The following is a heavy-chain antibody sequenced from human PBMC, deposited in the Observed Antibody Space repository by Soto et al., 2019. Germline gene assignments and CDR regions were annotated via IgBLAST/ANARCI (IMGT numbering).Heavy chain of an antibody. CDR3: VRPNFGALTHFDF. CDR2: IFPGDSDT. J-gene: IGHJ4*02. CDR1: GYTFTNYW. Sequence: PGESLKISCKAIGYTFTNYWIGWVRQTPGKVLEWMGIIFPGDSDTRYNPSFEGQVTVSADESISTAYLQWNTLKASDTAMYYCVRPNFGALTHFDFWGQGTLVTVSS. V-gene: IGHV5-51*01. D-gene: IGHD3-16*01.